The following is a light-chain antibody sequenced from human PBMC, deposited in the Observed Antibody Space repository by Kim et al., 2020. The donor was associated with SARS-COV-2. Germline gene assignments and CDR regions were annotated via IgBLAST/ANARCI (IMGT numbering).Light chain of an antibody. V-gene: IGLV3-1*01. CDR2: HDA. J-gene: IGLJ2*01. CDR3: QAWDSSTAV. CDR1: KLGDKY. Sequence: SPGQTASLNCSVDKLGDKYACWHQQKAGQSPILVIYHDATRPSGIQARFSGSNSGNTATLTISGTQAMDEADYYCQAWDSSTAVFGGGTKLTVL.